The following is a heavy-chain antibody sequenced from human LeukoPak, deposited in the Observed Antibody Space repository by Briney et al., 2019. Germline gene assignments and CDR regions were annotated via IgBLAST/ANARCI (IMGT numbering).Heavy chain of an antibody. CDR3: ARGGNYWPQWWFDP. CDR2: IYYTGST. D-gene: IGHD1-26*01. CDR1: GGSFSGYY. J-gene: IGHJ5*02. Sequence: PSETLSLTCAVYGGSFSGYYWSWIRQPPGKGLEWIGYIYYTGSTSYNPSLKSRVTMSLDASKNQFSPELNSVTPADTAVYYCARGGNYWPQWWFDPWGRGTLVSVSS. V-gene: IGHV4-59*01.